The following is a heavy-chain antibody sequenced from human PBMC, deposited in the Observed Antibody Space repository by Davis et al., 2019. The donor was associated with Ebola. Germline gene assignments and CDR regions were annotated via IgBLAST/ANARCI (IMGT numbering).Heavy chain of an antibody. Sequence: ASVKVSCKASGYTFTGYYMHWVRQAPGQGLEWMGWINPNSGGTNYAQKFQGRVTMTRDTSISTAYMELSRLRSDDTAVYYCARGGYCSSTSCYPHWYFDLWGRGTLVTVSS. D-gene: IGHD2-2*01. J-gene: IGHJ2*01. CDR2: INPNSGGT. V-gene: IGHV1-2*02. CDR3: ARGGYCSSTSCYPHWYFDL. CDR1: GYTFTGYY.